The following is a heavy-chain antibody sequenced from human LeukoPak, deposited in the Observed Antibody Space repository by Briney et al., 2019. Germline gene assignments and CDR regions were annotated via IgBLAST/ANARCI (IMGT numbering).Heavy chain of an antibody. CDR3: AGGYKYAYYNYYYMDV. V-gene: IGHV4-59*01. Sequence: SETLSLTCTVSGGSMSSYYWSWIRQPPEKGLEWIGYIYNSGSTNYNPSLKSRVTISVDTSKNQFSLKLSSVTAADTAVYYCAGGYKYAYYNYYYMDVWGKGTTVTVSS. CDR2: IYNSGST. CDR1: GGSMSSYY. D-gene: IGHD5-24*01. J-gene: IGHJ6*03.